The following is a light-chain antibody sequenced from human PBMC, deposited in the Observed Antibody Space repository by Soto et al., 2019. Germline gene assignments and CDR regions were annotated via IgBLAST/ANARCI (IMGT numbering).Light chain of an antibody. Sequence: EIVLTQSPGTLSLSPGEGATLSCRASQSVTIDYLAWYQQKPGQAPRPLIYGTSNRASDIPDRFSGSGSGTHFTLTISRLEPEDFAVYYCQQFGDSPLTFGGGTTVEI. CDR1: QSVTIDY. CDR3: QQFGDSPLT. CDR2: GTS. V-gene: IGKV3-20*01. J-gene: IGKJ4*01.